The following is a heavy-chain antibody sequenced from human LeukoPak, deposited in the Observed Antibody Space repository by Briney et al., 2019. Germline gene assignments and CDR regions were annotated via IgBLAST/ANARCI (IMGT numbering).Heavy chain of an antibody. Sequence: ASVKVSCKASGGTFSNYDFTFTSYAISWVRQAPGQGLEWMGGIIPIYGRADYPQKFQGRVTITANESTRTVTMQLSSLRSEDTAVYYCAGFFYDNSNDAFDIWGQGTVVTVS. CDR1: GGTFSNYDFTFTSYA. V-gene: IGHV1-69*13. J-gene: IGHJ3*02. D-gene: IGHD3-22*01. CDR2: IIPIYGRA. CDR3: AGFFYDNSNDAFDI.